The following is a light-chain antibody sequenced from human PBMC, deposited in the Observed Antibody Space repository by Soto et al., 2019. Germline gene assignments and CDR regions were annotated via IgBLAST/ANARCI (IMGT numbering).Light chain of an antibody. CDR2: DAS. CDR1: ESVFGY. CDR3: QQRYRWPPIT. J-gene: IGKJ5*01. V-gene: IGKV3-11*01. Sequence: EVVLTQSPATLSLSPGERATLSCRASESVFGYLACYQHKPGQAPRLLIYDASNRATGVPARFSGSGSGTDFTLTISSLEPEDFAVYYCQQRYRWPPITFGQGTRLDNK.